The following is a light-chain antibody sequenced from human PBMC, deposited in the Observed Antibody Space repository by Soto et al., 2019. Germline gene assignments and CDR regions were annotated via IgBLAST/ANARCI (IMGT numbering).Light chain of an antibody. Sequence: DLQMTPSPSPLSASVGDRGTITFQASQDISNYLNWYQQKPGKAPKLLIYDASNLETGVPSRFSGSGSGTDFTFTISSLQPEDIATYYCQQYDNLRVFGGGTKVDIK. J-gene: IGKJ4*01. V-gene: IGKV1-33*01. CDR2: DAS. CDR3: QQYDNLRV. CDR1: QDISNY.